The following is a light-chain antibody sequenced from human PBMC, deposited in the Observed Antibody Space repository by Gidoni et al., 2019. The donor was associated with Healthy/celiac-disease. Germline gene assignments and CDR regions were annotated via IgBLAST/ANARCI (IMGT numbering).Light chain of an antibody. J-gene: IGKJ1*01. Sequence: CKSSQSVLYSSNNKNYLAWYQQKPGQPPKLLIYWASTRESGVPDRFSGRGSGTDFTLTISSLQAEDVAVYYCQQYYSTPRTFGQGTKVEIK. CDR2: WAS. CDR3: QQYYSTPRT. V-gene: IGKV4-1*01. CDR1: QSVLYSSNNKNY.